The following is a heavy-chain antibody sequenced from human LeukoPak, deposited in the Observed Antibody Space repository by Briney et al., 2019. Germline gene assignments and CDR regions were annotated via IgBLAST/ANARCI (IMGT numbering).Heavy chain of an antibody. D-gene: IGHD3-22*01. CDR1: GFTLSSYT. J-gene: IGHJ4*02. CDR3: ARERPFDYYDSTGYHDY. V-gene: IGHV3-30*04. CDR2: ISYDGSNK. Sequence: PGRSLRLSCAASGFTLSSYTMHWVRQTPGKGLEWVAVISYDGSNKYYADSVKGRFTISRDNSKNTLYLQMYSLRAEDTAVYCCARERPFDYYDSTGYHDYWGQGALVTVSS.